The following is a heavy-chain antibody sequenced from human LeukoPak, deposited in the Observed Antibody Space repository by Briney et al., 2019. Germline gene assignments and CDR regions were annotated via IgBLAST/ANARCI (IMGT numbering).Heavy chain of an antibody. CDR2: IKQDGSEK. Sequence: PGGSLRLSCAASGFTFSSYWMSWVRQALGKWLEWVANIKQDGSEKYYVDSVKGRFTISRDNAKNSLYLQMNSLRAEDTAVYYCARDRPEGAFDIWGQGTMVTVSS. J-gene: IGHJ3*02. CDR3: ARDRPEGAFDI. V-gene: IGHV3-7*01. CDR1: GFTFSSYW.